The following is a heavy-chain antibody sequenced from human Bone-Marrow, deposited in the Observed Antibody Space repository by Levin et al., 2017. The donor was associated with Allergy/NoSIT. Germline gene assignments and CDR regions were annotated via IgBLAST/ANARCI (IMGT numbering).Heavy chain of an antibody. D-gene: IGHD2-2*01. CDR2: IRSKTYGGTT. J-gene: IGHJ4*02. CDR3: TRVIVVVPAADENLREPDY. V-gene: IGHV3-49*03. CDR1: GFTFGDYA. Sequence: PGGSLRLSCTASGFTFGDYAMSWFRQAPGKGLEWVGFIRSKTYGGTTEYAASVKGRFTISRDDSKSIAYLQMNSLKTEDTAVYYCTRVIVVVPAADENLREPDYWGQGTLVTVSS.